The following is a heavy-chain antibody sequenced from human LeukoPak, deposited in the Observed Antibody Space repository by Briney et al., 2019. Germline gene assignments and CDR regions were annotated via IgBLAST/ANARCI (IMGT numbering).Heavy chain of an antibody. CDR3: ASFKSYQLLYVSSEYNWFDP. CDR2: ISYDGSNK. Sequence: GGSLRLSCAASGFTFSGYAMYWVRQAPGKGLEWVAVISYDGSNKYYADSVKGRFTISRDNSKNTLYLQMNSLRAEDTAVYYCASFKSYQLLYVSSEYNWFDPWGQGTLVTVSS. J-gene: IGHJ5*02. V-gene: IGHV3-30-3*01. CDR1: GFTFSGYA. D-gene: IGHD2-2*02.